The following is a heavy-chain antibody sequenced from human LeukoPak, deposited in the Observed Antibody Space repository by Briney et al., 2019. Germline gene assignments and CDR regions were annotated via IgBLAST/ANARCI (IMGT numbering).Heavy chain of an antibody. D-gene: IGHD1-26*01. V-gene: IGHV3-30*04. CDR2: ISYDGSNK. Sequence: GGSLRLSCAASGFTFSSYAMHWVRQAPGKGLDWVAVISYDGSNKYYADSVKGRFTISRDNSKNTLYLQMNSLRAEDTAVYYCASGERERRFDYWGQGTLVTVSS. CDR3: ASGERERRFDY. J-gene: IGHJ4*02. CDR1: GFTFSSYA.